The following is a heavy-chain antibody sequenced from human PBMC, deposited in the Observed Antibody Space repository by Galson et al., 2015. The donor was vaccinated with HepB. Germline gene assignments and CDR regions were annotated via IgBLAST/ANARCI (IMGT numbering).Heavy chain of an antibody. CDR1: RGTFSSYS. CDR2: VIPMFAKA. D-gene: IGHD3-3*01. V-gene: IGHV1-69*13. J-gene: IGHJ6*03. CDR3: ARGSITIFGGLFGSMDV. Sequence: SVKVSCKASRGTFSSYSISWVRQAPGQGLEWMGGVIPMFAKANYAQKFQGRVTITADESTSTAYMELSSLRSEDTAVYYCARGSITIFGGLFGSMDVWGEGTTVTVSS.